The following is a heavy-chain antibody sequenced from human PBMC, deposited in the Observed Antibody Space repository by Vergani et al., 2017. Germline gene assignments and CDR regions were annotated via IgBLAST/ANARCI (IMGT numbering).Heavy chain of an antibody. CDR2: ISYDGSNK. D-gene: IGHD2-2*01. CDR1: GYTFSSYA. J-gene: IGHJ4*02. V-gene: IGHV3-30-3*01. Sequence: QVQLVQSGAEVKKPGASVKVSCKASGYTFSSYAMHWVRQAPGKGLEWVAVISYDGSNKYYADSVKGRFTISRDNSKNTLYLQMNSLRAEDTAVYYCARDWGPWDIVVVGNYWGQGTLVTVSS. CDR3: ARDWGPWDIVVVGNY.